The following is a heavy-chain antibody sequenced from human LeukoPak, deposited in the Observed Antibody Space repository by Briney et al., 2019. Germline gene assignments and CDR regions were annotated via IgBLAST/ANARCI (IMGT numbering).Heavy chain of an antibody. V-gene: IGHV3-7*04. J-gene: IGHJ4*02. CDR3: ERARYGSGGYVFDF. CDR2: IKQDGSDI. D-gene: IGHD3-10*01. CDR1: GFNFNRYW. Sequence: GGSLRLSCAASGFNFNRYWIIWARQAPGKGLECVANIKQDGSDIYFVDSVKGRFTISRDNAKNSLYLQMNSLRGEDTAVYYCERARYGSGGYVFDFWGQGTLVTVSS.